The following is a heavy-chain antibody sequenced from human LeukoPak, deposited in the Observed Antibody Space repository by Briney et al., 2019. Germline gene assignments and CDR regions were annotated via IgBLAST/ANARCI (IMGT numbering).Heavy chain of an antibody. CDR3: ARDGVFHDSDGYSFDY. J-gene: IGHJ4*02. CDR2: IYHSGTT. D-gene: IGHD3-22*01. V-gene: IGHV4-38-2*02. Sequence: SETLSLTCAVSNYSITSGYFWGWIRQPPGKGLEWIASIYHSGTTYYNPSLRNRVTLFVGTSKNQFSLKLTSLTAADTAVYYCARDGVFHDSDGYSFDYWGQGSLVTVPS. CDR1: NYSITSGYF.